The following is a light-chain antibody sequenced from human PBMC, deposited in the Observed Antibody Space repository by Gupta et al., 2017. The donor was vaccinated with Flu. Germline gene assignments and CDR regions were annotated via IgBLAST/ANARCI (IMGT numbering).Light chain of an antibody. CDR2: SAS. V-gene: IGKV3-15*01. CDR3: QQYKLWPPIT. Sequence: EVVLTQSPATLSVSPGGRVSLSCRASQNVNNNLAWYQQKPGQAPRLLIYSASSRATGVPARFSGDGYGTDFTLTVSGRQSEDSALYYCQQYKLWPPITFGGGTKMEI. CDR1: QNVNNN. J-gene: IGKJ4*01.